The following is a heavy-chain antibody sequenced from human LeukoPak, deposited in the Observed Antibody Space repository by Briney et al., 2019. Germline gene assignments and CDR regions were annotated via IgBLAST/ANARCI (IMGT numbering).Heavy chain of an antibody. CDR2: IYPGDSDT. D-gene: IGHD5-24*01. V-gene: IGHV5-51*03. J-gene: IGHJ6*03. CDR3: ARRAGRWLQSGRVVYYYYMDV. Sequence: PGESLKISCKGSGYSFTSYWIGWVRQMPGKGLEWMGIIYPGDSDTRYSPSFQGQVTISADKSISTAYLQWSSLKASDTAMYYCARRAGRWLQSGRVVYYYYMDVWGKGTTVTVSS. CDR1: GYSFTSYW.